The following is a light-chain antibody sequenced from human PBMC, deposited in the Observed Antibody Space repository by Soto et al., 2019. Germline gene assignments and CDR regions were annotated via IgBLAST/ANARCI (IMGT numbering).Light chain of an antibody. CDR1: LSVFYGSKNKNY. CDR2: WAS. CDR3: HQYYSSPRT. J-gene: IGKJ1*01. Sequence: DIVMTQSPDSLAVSLGERATINCKSSLSVFYGSKNKNYLAWYQQKPGQPPKLLIYWASTRVSGVPDRFSGSGSGTDFTLTISSLHAEDVAVYYCHQYYSSPRTFGQGTKVEIK. V-gene: IGKV4-1*01.